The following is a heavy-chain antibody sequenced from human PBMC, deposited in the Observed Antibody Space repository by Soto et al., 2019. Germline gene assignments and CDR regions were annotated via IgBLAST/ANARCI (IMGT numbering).Heavy chain of an antibody. D-gene: IGHD3-22*01. Sequence: QVQLQESGPGLVKPSGTLSLTCAVSGGSISSSNWWSWVRQPPGKGLEWIGEIYHSGSTNYNPSLKSRVTISVDKSKNQFSLKLSSVTAADTAVYYCAAIRRRLYYYDSSGYKWFDPWGQGTLVTVSS. CDR2: IYHSGST. J-gene: IGHJ5*02. CDR3: AAIRRRLYYYDSSGYKWFDP. V-gene: IGHV4-4*02. CDR1: GGSISSSNW.